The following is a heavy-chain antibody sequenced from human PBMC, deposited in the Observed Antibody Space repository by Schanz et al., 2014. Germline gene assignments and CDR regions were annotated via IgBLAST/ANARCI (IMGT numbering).Heavy chain of an antibody. J-gene: IGHJ3*02. D-gene: IGHD3-10*01. CDR1: GFTFSSYA. CDR2: IGNGGVTI. Sequence: VQLVESGGGVVQPGRSLRLSCAASGFTFSSYALHWVRQAPGRGLEWVSYIGNGGVTIYYADSVKGRFTISRDDAKKSMYLQMNNLRAEDTAVYYCAKGRFGELSAFDIWGQGTMVTVSS. V-gene: IGHV3-48*03. CDR3: AKGRFGELSAFDI.